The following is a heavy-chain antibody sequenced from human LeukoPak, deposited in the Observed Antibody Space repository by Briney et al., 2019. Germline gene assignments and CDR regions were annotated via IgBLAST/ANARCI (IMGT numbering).Heavy chain of an antibody. V-gene: IGHV4-59*12. CDR1: GGSISSYY. CDR3: ARGRPGAMKDYYYYYMDV. Sequence: SQTLSLTCTVAGGSISSYYWSWVRQPPGKGLEWLGYIYYSGSTNYNPSLKSRVTISVDTSKNQFSLKLSSVTAADTAVYYCARGRPGAMKDYYYYYMDVWGKGTTVTVSS. CDR2: IYYSGST. J-gene: IGHJ6*03. D-gene: IGHD2-2*01.